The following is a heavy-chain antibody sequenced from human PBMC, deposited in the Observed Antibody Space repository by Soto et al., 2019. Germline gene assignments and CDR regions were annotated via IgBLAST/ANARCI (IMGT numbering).Heavy chain of an antibody. Sequence: SAKVSCKASGDGFTCYYMRWLLQAHGQGLEWMGWINPNSGGTNYAQKFQGWVTMTRDTSISTAYMELSRLKSDDTAVYYCARARGTTVTTKPFPFDYWGQGTLVTVPS. V-gene: IGHV1-2*04. CDR2: INPNSGGT. J-gene: IGHJ4*02. D-gene: IGHD4-17*01. CDR3: ARARGTTVTTKPFPFDY. CDR1: GDGFTCYY.